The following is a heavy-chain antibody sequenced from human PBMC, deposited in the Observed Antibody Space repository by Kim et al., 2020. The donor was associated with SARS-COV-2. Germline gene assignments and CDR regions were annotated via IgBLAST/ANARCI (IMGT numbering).Heavy chain of an antibody. CDR3: TRDSDSSGYGPYLNY. D-gene: IGHD3-22*01. CDR2: IYYSGST. Sequence: SETLSLTCTVSGGSISSYYWSWIRQPPGKGLEWIGYIYYSGSTNYNPSLESRVTISVDTSKNQFSLKLSSVTAADTAVYYCTRDSDSSGYGPYLNYWGQGTLHTVSS. J-gene: IGHJ4*02. V-gene: IGHV4-59*01. CDR1: GGSISSYY.